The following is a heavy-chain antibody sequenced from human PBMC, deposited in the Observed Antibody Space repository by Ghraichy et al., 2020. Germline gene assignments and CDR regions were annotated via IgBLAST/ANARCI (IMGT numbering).Heavy chain of an antibody. CDR2: MNPNSGNT. Sequence: ASVKVSCKASGYTFTSYDINWVRQATGQGLEWMGWMNPNSGNTGYAQKFQGRVTMTRNTSISTAYMELSSLRSEDTAVYYCATEIFGPENIYYMDVWGKGTTVTVSS. J-gene: IGHJ6*03. V-gene: IGHV1-8*01. D-gene: IGHD3/OR15-3a*01. CDR3: ATEIFGPENIYYMDV. CDR1: GYTFTSYD.